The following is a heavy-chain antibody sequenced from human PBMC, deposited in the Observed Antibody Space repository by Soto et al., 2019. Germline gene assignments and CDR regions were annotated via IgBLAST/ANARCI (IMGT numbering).Heavy chain of an antibody. Sequence: PSETLSLTCTVSGGSISSYYWSWIRQPPGKGLEWIGYIYYSGSTNYNPSLKSRVTISVDTSKNQFSLKLSSVTAADTAVYYCARRRDYSNYDNWFDPRGQGTLVTVSS. CDR2: IYYSGST. V-gene: IGHV4-59*01. CDR3: ARRRDYSNYDNWFDP. J-gene: IGHJ5*02. CDR1: GGSISSYY. D-gene: IGHD4-4*01.